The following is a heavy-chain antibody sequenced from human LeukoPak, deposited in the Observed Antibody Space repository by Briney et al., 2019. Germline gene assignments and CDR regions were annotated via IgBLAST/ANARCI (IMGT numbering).Heavy chain of an antibody. Sequence: PSETLSLTCAVSADSIRNNYYWGWIRQPPGKGGEWIGSIYHSGSTYYNPSPKRRVTISADTSKNQFSLKVNSVTAADTAVYYCARRPGVRGYSGLVYFQYWGQGTLVIVSS. D-gene: IGHD3-22*01. CDR1: ADSIRNNYY. CDR3: ARRPGVRGYSGLVYFQY. CDR2: IYHSGST. V-gene: IGHV4-38-2*01. J-gene: IGHJ1*01.